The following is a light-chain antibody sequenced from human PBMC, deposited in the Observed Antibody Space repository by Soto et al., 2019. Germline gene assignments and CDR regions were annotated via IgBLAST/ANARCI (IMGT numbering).Light chain of an antibody. CDR1: QDISKY. V-gene: IGKV1-33*01. CDR3: QQNDNLPYT. Sequence: DIQMTQSPSSLSASVGDRVSITCQASQDISKYLNWYQQKPGTAPKLLIYDASNLEAGVPSRFSGSGSGTDFTLTISSLQPQDIATYYCQQNDNLPYTFGRGTKLEIK. CDR2: DAS. J-gene: IGKJ2*01.